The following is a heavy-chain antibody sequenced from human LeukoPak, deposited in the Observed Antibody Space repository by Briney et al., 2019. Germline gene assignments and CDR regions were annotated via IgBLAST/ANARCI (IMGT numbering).Heavy chain of an antibody. CDR1: GPFETYY. CDR2: ITYRGNT. Sequence: SETLSLTCAVYGPFETYYWTLVRQPPGKGLEWIGEITYRGNTNYNPSLESRLRISVDRTKQQFYLTLTSVTAADTAVYYCARPAKVYSYGSGSYWYYFEYWGQGTLVTVSS. CDR3: ARPAKVYSYGSGSYWYYFEY. V-gene: IGHV4-34*01. J-gene: IGHJ4*02. D-gene: IGHD3-10*01.